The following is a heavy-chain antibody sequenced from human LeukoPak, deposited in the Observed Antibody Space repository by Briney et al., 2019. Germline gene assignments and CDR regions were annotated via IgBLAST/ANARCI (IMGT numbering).Heavy chain of an antibody. D-gene: IGHD5-12*01. J-gene: IGHJ5*02. V-gene: IGHV1-2*02. CDR1: GYTFTGYY. CDR2: INPNSGGT. CDR3: ARSRATITLFDP. Sequence: ASVKVSCKAPGYTFTGYYMHWVRQAPGQGLEWMGWINPNSGGTNYAQKFQGRVTMTRDTSISTAYMELSRLRSDDTAVYYCARSRATITLFDPWGQGTLVTVSS.